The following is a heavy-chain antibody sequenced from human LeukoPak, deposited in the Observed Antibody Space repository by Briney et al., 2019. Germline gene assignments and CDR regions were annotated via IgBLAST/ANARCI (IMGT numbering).Heavy chain of an antibody. D-gene: IGHD2-2*01. J-gene: IGHJ4*02. CDR1: GFIFSGYV. Sequence: PGGSLRLSCAASGFIFSGYVMSWVRQAPGKGLEWVSAISGSGGSTYYADSVKGRFTISRDNSKNTLYLQMNSLRAEDTAVYYCARDVNLVVPAACDYWGQGTLVTVSS. CDR2: ISGSGGST. CDR3: ARDVNLVVPAACDY. V-gene: IGHV3-23*01.